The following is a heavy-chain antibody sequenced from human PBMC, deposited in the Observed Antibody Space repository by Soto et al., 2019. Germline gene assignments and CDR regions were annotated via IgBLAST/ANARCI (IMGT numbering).Heavy chain of an antibody. Sequence: QVQLQESGPGRVKPSATLSLNCRGSGDALTRYYCTCVRSAPGKGLEWIGYIYYTRKTNYNPSLSSRVTISMDLYKNQFSLELRSLTASDTAGYYCARIILTGYYGLEPWGQGTLVIVSA. J-gene: IGHJ5*02. CDR1: GDALTRYY. V-gene: IGHV4-59*01. D-gene: IGHD3-9*01. CDR3: ARIILTGYYGLEP. CDR2: IYYTRKT.